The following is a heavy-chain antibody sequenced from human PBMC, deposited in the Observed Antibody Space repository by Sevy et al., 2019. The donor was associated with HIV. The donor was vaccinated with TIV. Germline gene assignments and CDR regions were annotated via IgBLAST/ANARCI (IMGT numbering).Heavy chain of an antibody. J-gene: IGHJ6*02. V-gene: IGHV1-69*13. CDR2: FIPMFDTA. CDR3: AGSYFDSSGYSPLFYYGMDV. CDR1: GGTFSNYA. D-gene: IGHD3-22*01. Sequence: ASVKVSSKASGGTFSNYAISWVRQAPGQGLEWMGGFIPMFDTANYAQKFQGKVTLTADGSTTTAYMELSSLSFDDTAVYYCAGSYFDSSGYSPLFYYGMDVWGQGTTVTVSS.